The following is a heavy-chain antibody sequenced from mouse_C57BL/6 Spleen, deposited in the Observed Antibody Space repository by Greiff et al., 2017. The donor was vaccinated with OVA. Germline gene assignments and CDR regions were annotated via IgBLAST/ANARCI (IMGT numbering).Heavy chain of an antibody. V-gene: IGHV1-61*01. Sequence: QVQLQQPGAELVRPGSSVKLSCKASGYTFTSYWMDWVKQRPGQGLEWIGNIYPSDSETHYNQKFKDKATLTVDKSSSTAYMQLSSLTSEDSAVYYCVYDYDGYFDVWGTGTTVTVSS. CDR3: VYDYDGYFDV. J-gene: IGHJ1*03. CDR2: IYPSDSET. CDR1: GYTFTSYW. D-gene: IGHD2-4*01.